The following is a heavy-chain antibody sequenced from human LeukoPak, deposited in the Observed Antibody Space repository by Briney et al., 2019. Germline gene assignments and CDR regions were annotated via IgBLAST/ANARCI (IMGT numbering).Heavy chain of an antibody. CDR1: GYTFTSYG. V-gene: IGHV1-18*01. Sequence: ASVKVSCKASGYTFTSYGISWVRQAPGQGLEWMGWISAYNGNANYAQRLQGRVTMTTDTSTSTAYMELRSLRSDDTAVYYCARGDYGDYPYGMDVWGQGTTVTVSS. J-gene: IGHJ6*02. CDR2: ISAYNGNA. D-gene: IGHD4-17*01. CDR3: ARGDYGDYPYGMDV.